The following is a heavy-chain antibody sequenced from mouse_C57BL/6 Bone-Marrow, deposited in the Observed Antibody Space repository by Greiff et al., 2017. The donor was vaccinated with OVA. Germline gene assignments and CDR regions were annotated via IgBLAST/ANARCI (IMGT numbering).Heavy chain of an antibody. D-gene: IGHD1-1*01. V-gene: IGHV1-81*01. Sequence: VQGVESGAELARPGASVKLSCKASGYTFTSYGISWVKQRTGQGLEWIGEIYPRSGNTYYNEKFKGKATLTADKSSSTAYMELRSLTSEDSAVYFCATYYYGSVDYWGQGTSVTVSS. J-gene: IGHJ4*01. CDR1: GYTFTSYG. CDR3: ATYYYGSVDY. CDR2: IYPRSGNT.